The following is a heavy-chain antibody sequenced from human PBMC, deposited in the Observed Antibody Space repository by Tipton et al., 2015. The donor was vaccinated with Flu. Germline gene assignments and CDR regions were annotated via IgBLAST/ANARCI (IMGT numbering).Heavy chain of an antibody. V-gene: IGHV5-51*03. Sequence: VQLVQSGAEVKKAGESLKISCKGSGYTFSNDWIGWVRQRPGKGLEWMGIIYPGDSDTRYSPSFQGQVTISVDKSVTTAYLQWSSLKASDSAMYYCARRSVRATPPGDYWGQGTLVTVSS. CDR3: ARRSVRATPPGDY. CDR1: GYTFSNDW. D-gene: IGHD5-12*01. J-gene: IGHJ4*02. CDR2: IYPGDSDT.